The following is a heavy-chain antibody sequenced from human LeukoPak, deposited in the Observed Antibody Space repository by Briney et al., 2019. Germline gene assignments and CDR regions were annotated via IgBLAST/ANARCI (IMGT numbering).Heavy chain of an antibody. D-gene: IGHD6-19*01. V-gene: IGHV4-34*01. CDR1: GGPFSNYY. CDR3: TRAVAGHPD. CDR2: INHSGYT. Sequence: SETLSLTCGVSGGPFSNYYWRWVRQSPTQGLEWIGEINHSGYTNYNPSLKSRVTMSIDTSKNQFSLKLTSVTAADAGVYYCTRAVAGHPDWGQGTLVTVSS. J-gene: IGHJ4*02.